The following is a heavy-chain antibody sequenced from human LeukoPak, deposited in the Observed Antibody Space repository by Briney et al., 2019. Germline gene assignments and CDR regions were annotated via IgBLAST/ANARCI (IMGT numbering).Heavy chain of an antibody. J-gene: IGHJ4*02. V-gene: IGHV4-39*01. CDR1: GGSISSSSYY. D-gene: IGHD3-22*01. Sequence: SETLSLTCTVSGGSISSSSYYWGWIRQPPGKGLEWIGSIYYSGSTYYNPPLKSRVTISVDTSKNQFSLKLSSVTAADTAVYYCARHGGVYYYDSSGYYWDYWGQGTLVTVSS. CDR2: IYYSGST. CDR3: ARHGGVYYYDSSGYYWDY.